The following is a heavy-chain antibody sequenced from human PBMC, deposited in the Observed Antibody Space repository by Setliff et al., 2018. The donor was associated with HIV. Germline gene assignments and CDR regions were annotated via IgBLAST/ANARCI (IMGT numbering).Heavy chain of an antibody. CDR3: AREFLSGGSCYNY. V-gene: IGHV3-11*04. J-gene: IGHJ4*02. CDR1: GFTFSDYY. CDR2: ISSSGTTT. D-gene: IGHD2-21*01. Sequence: NPGGSLRLSCAGSGSGGSGFTFSDYYMSWVRQAPGKGLEWLSYISSSGTTTYYVDSVKGRFTISRDNAKNSLYLQMNSLRVEDTAVYYCAREFLSGGSCYNYWGQGTLVTVSS.